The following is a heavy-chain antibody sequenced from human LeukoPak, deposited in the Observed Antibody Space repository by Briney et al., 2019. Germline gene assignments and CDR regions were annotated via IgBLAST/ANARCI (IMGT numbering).Heavy chain of an antibody. V-gene: IGHV3-23*01. J-gene: IGHJ3*02. D-gene: IGHD3-3*01. CDR3: AKDGFNYTSRDNDGFDT. CDR1: GFSVISYG. Sequence: GGSLRLSCAASGFSVISYGMSWVRQAPGKGLEWVSTFSGNGEWTHYTDSVKGRFTTSRDKTKNTLYLQMNSLIFEDTALYYCAKDGFNYTSRDNDGFDTWGQGTMVTVSS. CDR2: FSGNGEWT.